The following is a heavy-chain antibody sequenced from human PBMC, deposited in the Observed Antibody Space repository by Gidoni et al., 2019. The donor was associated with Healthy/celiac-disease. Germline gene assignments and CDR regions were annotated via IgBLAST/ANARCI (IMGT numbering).Heavy chain of an antibody. J-gene: IGHJ6*02. CDR1: GFTFSSYA. CDR3: ARQDYDFWSGYYLFYYYYGMDV. V-gene: IGHV3-30-3*01. D-gene: IGHD3-3*01. CDR2: ISYDGSNK. Sequence: QVQLVESGGGVVQPGRSLRLSCAASGFTFSSYAMHWVRQAPGKGLEWVAVISYDGSNKYYADSVKGRFTISRDNSKNTLYLQMNSLRAEDTAVYYCARQDYDFWSGYYLFYYYYGMDVWGQGTTVTVSS.